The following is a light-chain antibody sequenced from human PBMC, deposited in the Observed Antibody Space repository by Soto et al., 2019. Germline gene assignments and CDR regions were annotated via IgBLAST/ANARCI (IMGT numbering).Light chain of an antibody. V-gene: IGKV3-20*01. CDR2: GAT. CDR3: QQYGSSGT. CDR1: QIVSNNY. Sequence: IVLTQSPGTLSLSPGERATLSCRASQIVSNNYLAWYQQQPGQAPGLLIYGATNRATGIPDRFSSSGAGTDFTLTISRLEPEDVAVYYCQQYGSSGTFGQGTKVDIK. J-gene: IGKJ1*01.